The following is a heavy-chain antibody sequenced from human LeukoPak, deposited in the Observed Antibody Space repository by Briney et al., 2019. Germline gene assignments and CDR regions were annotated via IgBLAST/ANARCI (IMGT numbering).Heavy chain of an antibody. V-gene: IGHV3-7*03. J-gene: IGHJ4*02. Sequence: PGGSLRLSCAASGFTFSSYWMSWVRQASGKGLEWVANIKHDGSEKYYVDSVKGRFTISRDNAKNSLYLQMNSLRVDDTAVYFCARGPLKDYGTLFFDYWGQGTLVTVSS. CDR3: ARGPLKDYGTLFFDY. CDR2: IKHDGSEK. CDR1: GFTFSSYW. D-gene: IGHD4-17*01.